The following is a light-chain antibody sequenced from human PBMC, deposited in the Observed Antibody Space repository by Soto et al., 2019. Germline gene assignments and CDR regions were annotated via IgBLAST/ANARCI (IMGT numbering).Light chain of an antibody. CDR3: QQYNNWPQT. CDR2: DAS. J-gene: IGKJ1*01. V-gene: IGKV3-15*01. CDR1: QSVSSH. Sequence: EVVVTQSPATLSLSPGDRATLSCRASQSVSSHLAWYQQKPGQAPRLLIYDASTRATGVPARFSGGGSGIEFTLSISSLQSEDFAVYYCQQYNNWPQTFGHGTKVEIK.